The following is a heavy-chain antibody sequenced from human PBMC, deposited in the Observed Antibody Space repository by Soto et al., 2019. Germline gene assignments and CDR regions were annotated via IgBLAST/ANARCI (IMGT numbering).Heavy chain of an antibody. D-gene: IGHD3-3*01. Sequence: PGGSLRLSCAASGFTFSSYSMNWVRQAPGKGLEWVSSISSSSSYIYYADSVKGRFTISRDNAKNSLYLQMNSLRAEDTAVYYCARELYDFWSGYCPDYWGQGTLVTVSS. V-gene: IGHV3-21*01. CDR2: ISSSSSYI. J-gene: IGHJ4*02. CDR3: ARELYDFWSGYCPDY. CDR1: GFTFSSYS.